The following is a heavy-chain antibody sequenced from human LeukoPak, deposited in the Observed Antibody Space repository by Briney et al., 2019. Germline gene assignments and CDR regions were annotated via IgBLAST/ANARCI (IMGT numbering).Heavy chain of an antibody. CDR2: IYDSGTT. CDR1: GGSISSYY. CDR3: ARVSWFPGTSYYYMDV. J-gene: IGHJ6*03. Sequence: KPSETLSLTCTVSGGSISSYYWSWIRQPPGKGLEWFGYIYDSGTTSYNPSLKSRVTISVDTSKNQFSLKLSSVTAADTAVYFCARVSWFPGTSYYYMDVWGKGTTVTVSS. D-gene: IGHD1-1*01. V-gene: IGHV4-59*01.